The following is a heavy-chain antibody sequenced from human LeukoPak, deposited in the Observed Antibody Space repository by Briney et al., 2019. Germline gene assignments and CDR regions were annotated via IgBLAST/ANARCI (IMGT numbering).Heavy chain of an antibody. J-gene: IGHJ4*02. D-gene: IGHD3-3*01. CDR3: ARGSYTGLDLYFDY. Sequence: GGSLRLSCATSGFYFSTYGMSWVRQAPGKGLEWMSYISSNSRTTDYADSVKGRFTISRDNTRNSLFLQLNSLRVEDTGFYYCARGSYTGLDLYFDYWGQGTLVTVSS. CDR2: ISSNSRTT. V-gene: IGHV3-48*04. CDR1: GFYFSTYG.